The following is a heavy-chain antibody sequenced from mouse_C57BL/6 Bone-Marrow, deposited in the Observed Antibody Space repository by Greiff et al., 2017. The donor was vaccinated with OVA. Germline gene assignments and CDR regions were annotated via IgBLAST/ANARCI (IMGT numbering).Heavy chain of an antibody. D-gene: IGHD1-1*01. CDR2: ISSGSSTI. J-gene: IGHJ4*01. V-gene: IGHV5-17*01. Sequence: EVQVVESGGGLVKPGGSLKLSCAASGFTFSDYGMHWVRQAPEKGLEWVAYISSGSSTIYYADTVKGRFTISRDNAKNTLFLQMTSLRSEDTVMYYCRSYVDYAMDYWGQGTSVTVSS. CDR3: RSYVDYAMDY. CDR1: GFTFSDYG.